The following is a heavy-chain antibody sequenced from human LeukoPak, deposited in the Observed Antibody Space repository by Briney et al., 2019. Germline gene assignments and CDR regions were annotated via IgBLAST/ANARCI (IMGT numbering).Heavy chain of an antibody. J-gene: IGHJ4*02. V-gene: IGHV3-23*01. CDR3: AKANWDDEYIFTN. D-gene: IGHD1-1*01. CDR2: ISGSGGRT. Sequence: GGSLRLSCAASGFTFSTYAMGWVRQAPGKGLEWVSAISGSGGRTYYADSVKGRFTISRDNSKNTLYVQMNGLRAEDTAVYYCAKANWDDEYIFTNWGQGTLVTVSS. CDR1: GFTFSTYA.